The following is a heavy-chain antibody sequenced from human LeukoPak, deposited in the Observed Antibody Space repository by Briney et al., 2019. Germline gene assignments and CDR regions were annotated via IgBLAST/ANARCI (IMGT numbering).Heavy chain of an antibody. CDR2: ISGSGGST. J-gene: IGHJ4*02. CDR1: GFTFSSYA. CDR3: AKDQEGVTMIVVVHFDY. V-gene: IGHV3-23*01. D-gene: IGHD3-22*01. Sequence: PGGSLRLSCAASGFTFSSYAMSWVRQAPGKGLEWVSAISGSGGSTYYADSVKGRFTISRDNSKNTLYLQMNSLRAEDTAVYYCAKDQEGVTMIVVVHFDYWGQGTLVAVSS.